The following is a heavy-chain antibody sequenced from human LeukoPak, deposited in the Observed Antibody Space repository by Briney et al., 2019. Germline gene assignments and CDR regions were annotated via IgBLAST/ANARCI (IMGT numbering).Heavy chain of an antibody. D-gene: IGHD1-26*01. CDR3: ARVGGWEPKLHGVTFDY. CDR2: INHSGST. J-gene: IGHJ4*02. CDR1: GGSISSYY. Sequence: SETLSLTCTVSGGSISSYYWSWIRQPPGKGLEWIGEINHSGSTNYNPSLKSRVTISVDTSKNQFSLKLSSVTAADTAVYFCARVGGWEPKLHGVTFDYLGQGTLVTVSS. V-gene: IGHV4-34*01.